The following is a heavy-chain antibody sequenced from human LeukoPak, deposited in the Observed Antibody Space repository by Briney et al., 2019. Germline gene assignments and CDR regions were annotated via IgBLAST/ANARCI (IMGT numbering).Heavy chain of an antibody. Sequence: SETLSLTCTVSGGSISYNYWSWIRQPPGKGLEWIGYIYYSGSSDYNPSLKSRVTISVDTSKNQFSPKLSSVTAADTAMYYCARDGKRAQGGLDPWGQGILVTVSS. J-gene: IGHJ5*02. CDR1: GGSISYNY. V-gene: IGHV4-59*12. CDR2: IYYSGSS. D-gene: IGHD1-26*01. CDR3: ARDGKRAQGGLDP.